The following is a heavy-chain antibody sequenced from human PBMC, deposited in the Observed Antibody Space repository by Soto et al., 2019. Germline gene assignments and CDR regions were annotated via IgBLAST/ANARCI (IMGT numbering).Heavy chain of an antibody. D-gene: IGHD1-1*01. J-gene: IGHJ4*02. CDR2: IYYSGST. V-gene: IGHV4-61*08. CDR1: GGSISSGGYY. Sequence: SETLSLTCTVSGGSISSGGYYWSWIRQPPGKGLEWIGYIYYSGSTNYNPSLKSRVTISVDTSKNQFSLKLSSVTAADTAVYYCARRYGYSFDYWGQGTPVTVSS. CDR3: ARRYGYSFDY.